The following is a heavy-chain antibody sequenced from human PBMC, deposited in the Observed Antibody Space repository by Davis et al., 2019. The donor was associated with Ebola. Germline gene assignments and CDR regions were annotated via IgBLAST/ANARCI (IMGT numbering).Heavy chain of an antibody. J-gene: IGHJ6*02. CDR3: AKAYGDYYYYYGMDV. V-gene: IGHV3-23*01. CDR2: ISGSGGST. CDR1: GFTFSSYA. Sequence: GESLKISCAASGFTFSSYAMSWVRQAPGKGLEWVSAISGSGGSTYYADSVKGRFTISRGNSKNTLYLQMNSLRAEDTAVYYCAKAYGDYYYYYGMDVWGQGTTVTVSS. D-gene: IGHD4-17*01.